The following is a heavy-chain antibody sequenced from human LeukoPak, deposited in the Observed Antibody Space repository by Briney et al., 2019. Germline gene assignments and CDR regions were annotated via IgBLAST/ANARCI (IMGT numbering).Heavy chain of an antibody. D-gene: IGHD3-22*01. CDR3: ARWYYYDSSGYFFDY. J-gene: IGHJ4*02. CDR1: GYSFTSYW. V-gene: IGHV5-51*01. Sequence: GESLQISCEGSGYSFTSYWIGWVRQLPGKGLEWMGIIYPGDSDTRYSPSFQGQVTISADKSISTAYLQWSSLKASDTAMYYCARWYYYDSSGYFFDYWGQGTLVTVSS. CDR2: IYPGDSDT.